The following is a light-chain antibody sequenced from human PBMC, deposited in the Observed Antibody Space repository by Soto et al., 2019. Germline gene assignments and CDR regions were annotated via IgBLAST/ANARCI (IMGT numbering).Light chain of an antibody. Sequence: EIVLTQSPTTLSLSPVERATLSCRASQSVSSYLAWYQQKPGQAPRLLIYDASNRATGIPARFSGSGSGTDFTLTICSLEPEDFAVYYCQQRSNWPITFGHGTRLEIK. CDR1: QSVSSY. CDR2: DAS. J-gene: IGKJ5*01. V-gene: IGKV3-11*01. CDR3: QQRSNWPIT.